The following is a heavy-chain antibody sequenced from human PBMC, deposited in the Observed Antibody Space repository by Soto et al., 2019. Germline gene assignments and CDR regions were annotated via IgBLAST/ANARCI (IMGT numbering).Heavy chain of an antibody. CDR3: TRKEGFWSGSNYYYGMDV. Sequence: EVQLVESGGGLVQPGGSLKLSCAASGFTFSGSAMHWVRQASGKGLEWVGRIRSKANSYATAYAASVKGRFTISRDDSKNTAYMQMNSLKTEDTAVYYCTRKEGFWSGSNYYYGMDVWGQGTTVTVSS. J-gene: IGHJ6*02. D-gene: IGHD3-3*01. CDR1: GFTFSGSA. CDR2: IRSKANSYAT. V-gene: IGHV3-73*02.